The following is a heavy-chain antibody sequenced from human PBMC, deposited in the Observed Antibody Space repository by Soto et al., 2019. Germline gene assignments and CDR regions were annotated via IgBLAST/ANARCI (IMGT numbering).Heavy chain of an antibody. D-gene: IGHD3-3*01. V-gene: IGHV1-8*01. CDR1: GYTFTSYD. J-gene: IGHJ6*03. CDR3: VRSRGERFLEWLTDYYMDV. Sequence: ASVKVSCKASGYTFTSYDINWVRQATGQGLEWMGWMNPNSGNTGYAQKFQGRVTMTRNTSISTAYMELSSLRSEDTAVYYCVRSRGERFLEWLTDYYMDVWGKGTTVTVSS. CDR2: MNPNSGNT.